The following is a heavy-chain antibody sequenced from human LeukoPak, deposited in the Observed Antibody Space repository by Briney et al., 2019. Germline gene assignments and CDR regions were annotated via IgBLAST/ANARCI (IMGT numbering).Heavy chain of an antibody. D-gene: IGHD1-20*01. V-gene: IGHV3-7*01. CDR3: ARAHPSYNWNDLSFFDY. CDR2: IKQDGSEK. Sequence: GGSLRLSCAVSGFTFSSYWMSWVRQAPGKGLEWVANIKQDGSEKYYVDSVKGRFTISRDNAKNSLYLQMNSLRAEDTAVYYCARAHPSYNWNDLSFFDYWGQGTLVTVSS. CDR1: GFTFSSYW. J-gene: IGHJ4*02.